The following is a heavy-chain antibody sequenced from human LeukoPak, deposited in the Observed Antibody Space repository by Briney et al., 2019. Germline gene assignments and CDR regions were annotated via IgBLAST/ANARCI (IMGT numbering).Heavy chain of an antibody. V-gene: IGHV3-53*01. CDR3: ARRGYSYGLPYDY. J-gene: IGHJ4*02. Sequence: RAGGSLRLSCAASGLTISSNYMSWVRQAPGKGLEWVSVIYSSGSTYYADSVKGRFTISRDNSKNTLYLQMNSLRAEDTAVYYCARRGYSYGLPYDYWGQGTLVTVSS. D-gene: IGHD5-18*01. CDR2: IYSSGST. CDR1: GLTISSNY.